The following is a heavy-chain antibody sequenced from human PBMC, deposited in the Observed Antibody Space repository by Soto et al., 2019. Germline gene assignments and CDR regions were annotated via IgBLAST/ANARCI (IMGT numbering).Heavy chain of an antibody. Sequence: PGGSLRLSCAASGFTFSNAWMNWVRQAPGKGLEWVGRIKSKTDGGTTDYAAPVNGRFTISRDDSKNTLYLQMNSLKTEDTAVYYCTTDLPTMIVVVACNWGQGTLVTISS. V-gene: IGHV3-15*07. CDR3: TTDLPTMIVVVACN. D-gene: IGHD3-22*01. CDR2: IKSKTDGGTT. CDR1: GFTFSNAW. J-gene: IGHJ4*02.